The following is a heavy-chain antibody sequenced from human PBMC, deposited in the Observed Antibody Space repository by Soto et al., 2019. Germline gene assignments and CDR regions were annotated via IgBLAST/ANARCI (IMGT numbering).Heavy chain of an antibody. Sequence: QVQLVQSGAEVKKPGASVKVSCKASGYTFTSYAMHWVRQAPGQRLEWLGWINAGNGNTKYSQKFQGRVTITRDTSASTAYMELSSLRSEDTAGYYCARDWTGGSSWSLPYWGQGTLVTVSS. D-gene: IGHD6-13*01. CDR1: GYTFTSYA. CDR3: ARDWTGGSSWSLPY. J-gene: IGHJ4*02. V-gene: IGHV1-3*01. CDR2: INAGNGNT.